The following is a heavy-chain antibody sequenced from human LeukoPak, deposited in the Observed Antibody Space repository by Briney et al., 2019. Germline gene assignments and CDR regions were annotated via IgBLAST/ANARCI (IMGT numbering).Heavy chain of an antibody. CDR3: ARERASAGPHFDH. CDR2: NNNSGTT. Sequence: SETLSLTCAVSGGSISSYYWSWIRQPPGKGLEWIGYNNNSGTTNYNPSLKSRVTVSVDRSKNQFSLRLTSVTAADTAVYYCARERASAGPHFDHWGRGILVTVSS. V-gene: IGHV4-59*01. J-gene: IGHJ4*02. D-gene: IGHD6-13*01. CDR1: GGSISSYY.